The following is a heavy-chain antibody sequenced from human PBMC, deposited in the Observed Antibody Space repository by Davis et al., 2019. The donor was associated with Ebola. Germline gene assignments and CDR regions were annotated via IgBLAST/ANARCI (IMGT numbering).Heavy chain of an antibody. CDR1: GFTSSSYS. CDR3: ARAIAYYYYGMDV. CDR2: ISSSSSYI. J-gene: IGHJ6*02. V-gene: IGHV3-21*01. Sequence: PGGSLRLSCAASGFTSSSYSMNWVRQAPGKGLEWVSSISSSSSYIYYADSVKGRFTISRDNAKNSLYLQMNSLRAEDTAVYYCARAIAYYYYGMDVWGQGTTVTVSS.